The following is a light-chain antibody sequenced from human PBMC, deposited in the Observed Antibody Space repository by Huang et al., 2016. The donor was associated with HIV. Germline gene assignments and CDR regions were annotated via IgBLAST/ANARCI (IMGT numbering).Light chain of an antibody. CDR2: CAS. J-gene: IGKJ2*01. Sequence: DIVMTQSPDSLAVSLGERATINCKSSQRVLYSSNNKSYLAWYQQKPGQPPKLRIYCASTRESGVPDRISGSRSGTDFTLTISSLQAEDVAVYYCQQYYSTPYTFGQGTKLEIK. CDR1: QRVLYSSNNKSY. V-gene: IGKV4-1*01. CDR3: QQYYSTPYT.